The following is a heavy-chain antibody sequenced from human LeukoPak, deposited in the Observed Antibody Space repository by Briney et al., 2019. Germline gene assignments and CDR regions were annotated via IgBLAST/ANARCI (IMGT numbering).Heavy chain of an antibody. D-gene: IGHD1-1*01. CDR2: IRYDGSNK. Sequence: GGSLRLSCAASGFTFSTYGMHWVRQAPGKGLEWVAFIRYDGSNKYYADSVKGRFTISRDNSKNTLYLQMNSLRGEDTAVYFCAKDKDPWKSTAISDFDYWGQGTLVTISS. CDR3: AKDKDPWKSTAISDFDY. CDR1: GFTFSTYG. J-gene: IGHJ4*02. V-gene: IGHV3-30*02.